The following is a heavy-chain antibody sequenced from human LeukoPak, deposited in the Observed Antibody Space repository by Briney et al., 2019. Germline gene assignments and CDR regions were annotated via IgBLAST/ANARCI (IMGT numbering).Heavy chain of an antibody. D-gene: IGHD5-18*01. J-gene: IGHJ4*02. CDR3: AHRDTAMVRVDY. V-gene: IGHV3-15*01. CDR1: GFTFSSYS. Sequence: TGGSLRLSCAASGFTFSSYSMNWVRQAPGKGLEWVARIRSETDGGTTDYAAPVKGRFIISRDDSKSTVYLQMSSLKIEDTAVYFCAHRDTAMVRVDYWGQGTLVTVSS. CDR2: IRSETDGGTT.